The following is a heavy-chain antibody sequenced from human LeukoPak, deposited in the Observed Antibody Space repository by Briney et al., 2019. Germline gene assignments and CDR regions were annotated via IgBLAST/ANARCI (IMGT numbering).Heavy chain of an antibody. J-gene: IGHJ4*02. CDR2: IYHSGST. Sequence: SETLSLTCTVSGGSISSYYWSWIRQPPGKGLEWIGYIYHSGSTDYNPSLESRVTISVDTSKSQFSLKLTSVTAADTAVYYCATPTTVVTAYYFDYWGQGTLVTVSS. V-gene: IGHV4-4*09. CDR1: GGSISSYY. D-gene: IGHD4-23*01. CDR3: ATPTTVVTAYYFDY.